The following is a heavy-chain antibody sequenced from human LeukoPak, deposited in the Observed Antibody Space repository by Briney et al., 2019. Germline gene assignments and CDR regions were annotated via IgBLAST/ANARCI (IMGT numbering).Heavy chain of an antibody. CDR1: GFTFSSYA. Sequence: GGSLRLSCAASGFTFSSYAMSWVRQAPGKRLEWVSAISGSGGSTYYADSVKGRFTISRDNSKNTLYLQMNSLRAEDTAVYYCAKGGYYDFWSGYYSGAFDIWGQGTMVTVSS. CDR2: ISGSGGST. V-gene: IGHV3-23*01. CDR3: AKGGYYDFWSGYYSGAFDI. J-gene: IGHJ3*02. D-gene: IGHD3-3*01.